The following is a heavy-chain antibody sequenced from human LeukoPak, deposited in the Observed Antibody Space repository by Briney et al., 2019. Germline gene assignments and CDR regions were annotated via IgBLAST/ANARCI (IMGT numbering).Heavy chain of an antibody. CDR1: GGSFSGYY. D-gene: IGHD1-26*01. CDR2: INHSGST. CDR3: ARDSGGYPGWGYYYYYMDV. J-gene: IGHJ6*03. Sequence: SETLSLTCAVYGGSFSGYYWSWIRQPPGKGLEWIGEINHSGSTNYNPSLKSRVTISVDTSKNQFSLKLSSVTAADTAVYYCARDSGGYPGWGYYYYYMDVWGKGTTVTISS. V-gene: IGHV4-34*01.